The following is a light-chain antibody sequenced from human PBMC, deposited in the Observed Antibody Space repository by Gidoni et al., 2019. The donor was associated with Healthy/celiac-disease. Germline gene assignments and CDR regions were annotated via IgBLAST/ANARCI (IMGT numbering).Light chain of an antibody. CDR3: QQYNNWPPKWT. CDR2: GAS. CDR1: QSVSSN. J-gene: IGKJ1*01. V-gene: IGKV3-15*01. Sequence: EIVMTQSPATLSVSPGERATLSCRASQSVSSNLAWYQQKPGQAPRLLIYGASTRATGIPARFSGSGSGTEFTLTISSLQSEDFAVYYCQQYNNWPPKWTFXQXTKVXIK.